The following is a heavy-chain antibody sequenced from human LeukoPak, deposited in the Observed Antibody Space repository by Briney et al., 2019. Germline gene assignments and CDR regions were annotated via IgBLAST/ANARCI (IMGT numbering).Heavy chain of an antibody. D-gene: IGHD3-10*01. CDR2: IYQSGST. Sequence: MPSQTLSLTCAVSGDSISSGSYSWSWIRQAPGKGLEWIGYIYQSGSTYYNPSLTSRVTISVDRSKNQFSLKLSPVTAADTAVYYCARSSGWFDPWGQGTLVTVSS. J-gene: IGHJ5*02. V-gene: IGHV4-30-2*01. CDR3: ARSSGWFDP. CDR1: GDSISSGSYS.